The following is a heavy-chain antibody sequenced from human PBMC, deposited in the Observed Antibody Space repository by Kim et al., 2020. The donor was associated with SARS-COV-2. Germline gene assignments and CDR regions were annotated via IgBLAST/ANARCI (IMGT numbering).Heavy chain of an antibody. Sequence: GGSLRLSCSASGFTFSSYAMHWVRQAPGKGLEYVSAISSNGGSTYYADSVKGRFTISRDNSKNTLYLQMSSLRAEDTAVYYCVKAYPWLNIRIIAAAAMDYWGEGTLVTGSS. CDR3: VKAYPWLNIRIIAAAAMDY. V-gene: IGHV3-64D*06. CDR2: ISSNGGST. D-gene: IGHD6-13*01. J-gene: IGHJ4*02. CDR1: GFTFSSYA.